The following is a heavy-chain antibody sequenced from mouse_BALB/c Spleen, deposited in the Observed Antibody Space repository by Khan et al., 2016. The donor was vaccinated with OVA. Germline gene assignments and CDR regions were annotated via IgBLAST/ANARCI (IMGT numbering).Heavy chain of an antibody. D-gene: IGHD2-1*01. V-gene: IGHV5-9-3*01. CDR3: TRSPYGNVAY. J-gene: IGHJ3*01. Sequence: EVQLQESGGGLVRPGGSLKLSCATSGFTFSTYAMSWVRQIPEKRLEWVATISSDGDYTYYPDSVKGRFTISRDNAKNTLYLQMSSLRSEDTAMYYCTRSPYGNVAYWGQGTLVTVSA. CDR2: ISSDGDYT. CDR1: GFTFSTYA.